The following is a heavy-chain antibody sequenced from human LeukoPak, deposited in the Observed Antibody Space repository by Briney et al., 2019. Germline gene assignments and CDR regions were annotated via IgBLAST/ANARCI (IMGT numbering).Heavy chain of an antibody. CDR2: ISYDGSHK. CDR3: ARDSAYFAFWSGYLD. V-gene: IGHV3-30*04. J-gene: IGHJ4*02. Sequence: GGSLRLSCVASGFTFGEFAMFWVRQAPGKGLEWVADISYDGSHKYYAGSVKGRFTISRDQSKNTLYLQMNSPRPEDTAVYYCARDSAYFAFWSGYLDWGQGSLVTVSS. D-gene: IGHD3-3*01. CDR1: GFTFGEFA.